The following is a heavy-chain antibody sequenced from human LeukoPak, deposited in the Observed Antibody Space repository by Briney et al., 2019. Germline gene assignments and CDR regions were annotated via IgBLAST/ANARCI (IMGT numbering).Heavy chain of an antibody. V-gene: IGHV3-30*18. CDR2: ISYDGNNK. CDR3: AKVAAAGNYDY. D-gene: IGHD6-13*01. CDR1: GFTFSSYG. Sequence: PGGSLRLSCAASGFTFSSYGMHWVRQAPGKGLEWVAVISYDGNNKYYADSVKGRFTISRDNSKNTLYLQMTSLRAEDTAVYYCAKVAAAGNYDYWGQGTLVTVSS. J-gene: IGHJ4*02.